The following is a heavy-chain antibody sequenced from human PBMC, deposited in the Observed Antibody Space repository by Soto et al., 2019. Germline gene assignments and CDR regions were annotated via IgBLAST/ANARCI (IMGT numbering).Heavy chain of an antibody. D-gene: IGHD6-6*01. CDR1: GFTFSSYW. Sequence: GGSLRLSCAASGFTFSSYWMSWVRQAPGKGLEWVANIKQDGSEKYYVDSVKGRFTISRDNAKNSLYLQMNSLRAEDTAVYYCARDASSSVKYYYYYYMDVWGKGTTVTVSS. CDR2: IKQDGSEK. CDR3: ARDASSSVKYYYYYYMDV. J-gene: IGHJ6*03. V-gene: IGHV3-7*01.